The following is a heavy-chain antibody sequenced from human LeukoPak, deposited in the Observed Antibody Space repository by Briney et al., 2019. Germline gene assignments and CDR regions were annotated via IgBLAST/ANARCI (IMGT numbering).Heavy chain of an antibody. CDR1: GFPFGDTY. D-gene: IGHD3-22*01. CDR2: ISGSSDYT. Sequence: GGSLRVSCAASGFPFGDTYMTWVRQAPGKGLEWLSFISGSSDYTGYADSVKGRFTISRDNANNLLYLEMTGLRAEDTAVYFCAASYGRSGYYFPAAYWGQGALVSVSS. CDR3: AASYGRSGYYFPAAY. J-gene: IGHJ4*02. V-gene: IGHV3-11*03.